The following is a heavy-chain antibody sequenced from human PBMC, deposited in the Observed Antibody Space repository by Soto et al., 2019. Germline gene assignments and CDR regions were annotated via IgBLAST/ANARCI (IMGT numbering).Heavy chain of an antibody. CDR3: ARGLYYDYVWGSYSPMDV. J-gene: IGHJ6*02. D-gene: IGHD3-16*01. CDR1: GFTFSSYS. V-gene: IGHV3-21*01. CDR2: ISSSSSYI. Sequence: GGSLRLSCAASGFTFSSYSMNWVRQAPGKGLEWVSSISSSSSYIYYADSVKGRFTISRDNAKNSLYLQMNSLRAEDTAVYYCARGLYYDYVWGSYSPMDVWGQGTTVTVSS.